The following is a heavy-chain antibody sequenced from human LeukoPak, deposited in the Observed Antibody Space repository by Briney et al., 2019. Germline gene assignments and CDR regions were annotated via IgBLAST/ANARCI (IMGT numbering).Heavy chain of an antibody. CDR3: TRVLPDILTGYSFDY. Sequence: GGSLRLSCAASGFAFSSYAMSWVRQAPGKGLEWVSGITVSGGPTYYADSVKGRFTISRDNAKNTLYLQMNSLRAEDTAVYYCTRVLPDILTGYSFDYWGQGTLVTVSS. CDR2: ITVSGGPT. V-gene: IGHV3-23*01. J-gene: IGHJ4*02. CDR1: GFAFSSYA. D-gene: IGHD3-9*01.